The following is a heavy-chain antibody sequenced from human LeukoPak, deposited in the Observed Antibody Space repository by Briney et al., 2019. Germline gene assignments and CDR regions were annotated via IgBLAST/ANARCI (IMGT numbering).Heavy chain of an antibody. CDR3: ASGYLKQQLPEFDY. CDR2: IYYSGST. V-gene: IGHV4-31*03. J-gene: IGHJ4*02. Sequence: SQTLSLTCTVSGGSISSGGYYWSWIRQHPGKGLEWIGYIYYSGSTYYNPSLKSRVTISVDTSKNQFSLKLSSVTAADTAVYYCASGYLKQQLPEFDYWGQGTLVTVSS. D-gene: IGHD6-13*01. CDR1: GGSISSGGYY.